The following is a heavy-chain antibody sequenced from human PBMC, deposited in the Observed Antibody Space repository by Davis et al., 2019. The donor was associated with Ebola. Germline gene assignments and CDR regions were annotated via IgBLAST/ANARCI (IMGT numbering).Heavy chain of an antibody. CDR2: IIPIFDTP. J-gene: IGHJ4*02. V-gene: IGHV1-69*13. CDR1: GGSFSSHP. Sequence: SVKVSCKTSGGSFSSHPISWARQAPRQGLEWMGGIIPIFDTPHYAQKFQGRITITADASTSTAYMELSSLRPEDTATYFCARDFDGGNYYFDYWGPGTPVTVSS. CDR3: ARDFDGGNYYFDY. D-gene: IGHD3-9*01.